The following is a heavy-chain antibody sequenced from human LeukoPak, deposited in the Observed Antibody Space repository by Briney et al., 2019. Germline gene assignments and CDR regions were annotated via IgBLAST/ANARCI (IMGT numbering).Heavy chain of an antibody. D-gene: IGHD3-10*01. CDR2: FDPEDGET. CDR1: GYTLTELS. V-gene: IGHV1-24*01. CDR3: ATVHQGSGSYCFDY. Sequence: ASVKVSCKVSGYTLTELSMHWVRQAPGKGLEWMGGFDPEDGETIYAQKFQGRVTMTEDTSTDTAYMELSSLRSEDTAVYCCATVHQGSGSYCFDYWGQGTLVTVSS. J-gene: IGHJ4*02.